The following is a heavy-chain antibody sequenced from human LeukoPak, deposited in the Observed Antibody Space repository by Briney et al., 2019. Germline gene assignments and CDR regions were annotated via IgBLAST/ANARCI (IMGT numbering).Heavy chain of an antibody. V-gene: IGHV4-59*01. CDR3: ARDTCGDWYFDP. D-gene: IGHD3-10*01. Sequence: SETLSLTCTVSGGSISSYYWSWIRQPPGKGLEWIGYIYYSGSTNYNPSLKSRVTISVDTSKNQFSLKLSSVTAADTAVYYCARDTCGDWYFDPWGRGTLVTVSS. J-gene: IGHJ2*01. CDR1: GGSISSYY. CDR2: IYYSGST.